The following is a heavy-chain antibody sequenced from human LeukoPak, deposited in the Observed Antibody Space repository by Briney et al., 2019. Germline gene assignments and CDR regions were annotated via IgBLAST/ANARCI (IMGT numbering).Heavy chain of an antibody. J-gene: IGHJ4*02. CDR3: ARAGGLVPAAHFDY. CDR2: INPSGGST. D-gene: IGHD2-2*01. V-gene: IGHV1-46*01. CDR1: GYTFTSYD. Sequence: ASVKVSCKASGYTFTSYDINWVRQAPGQGLEWMGIINPSGGSTSYAQKFQGRVTMTRDTSTSTVYMELSSLRSEDTAVYYCARAGGLVPAAHFDYWGQGTLVTVSS.